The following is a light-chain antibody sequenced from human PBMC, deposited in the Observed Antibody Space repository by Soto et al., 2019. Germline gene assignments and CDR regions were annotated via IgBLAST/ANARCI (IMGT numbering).Light chain of an antibody. Sequence: IQMTQSPSSLSASVGDRVTSTCWTSKTSSTYLDWYQHKPGQAPEVLIYAASNLHSGVPYRFSGSGSGTDFTLTISSLQPADSATYYCQQSYSTPLTFGQGTRLEIK. CDR1: KTSSTY. J-gene: IGKJ5*01. V-gene: IGKV1-39*01. CDR3: QQSYSTPLT. CDR2: AAS.